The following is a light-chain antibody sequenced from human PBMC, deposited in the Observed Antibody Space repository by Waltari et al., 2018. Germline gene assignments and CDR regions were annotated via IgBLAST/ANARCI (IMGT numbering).Light chain of an antibody. CDR2: DAS. CDR3: QQYYNVPRT. CDR1: HDIAKY. Sequence: DIQMTQTPTFLSASVGARVTIRCQASHDIAKYLNWYQQKPGEAPKVLIYDASNLETGVSSRFSGSGSGTDFTFTISTFQPEDDATYYCQQYYNVPRTFGPGTRVD. J-gene: IGKJ3*01. V-gene: IGKV1-33*01.